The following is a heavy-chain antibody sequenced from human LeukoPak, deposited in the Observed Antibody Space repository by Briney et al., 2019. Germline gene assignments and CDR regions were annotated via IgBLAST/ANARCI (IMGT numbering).Heavy chain of an antibody. CDR1: GGSISSYY. J-gene: IGHJ3*02. CDR2: IYYSGST. Sequence: PSETLSLTCTVSGGSISSYYWSWIRQPPGKGLEWIGYIYYSGSTNYNPSLKSRVTISVDTSKNQFSLKLSSVTAADTAVYYCATHGSRVLYDFWSGYHAFGIWGQGTMVTVSS. CDR3: ATHGSRVLYDFWSGYHAFGI. D-gene: IGHD3-3*01. V-gene: IGHV4-59*01.